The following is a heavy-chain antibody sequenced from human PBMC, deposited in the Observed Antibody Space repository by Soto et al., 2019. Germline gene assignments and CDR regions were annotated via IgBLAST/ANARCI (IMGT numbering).Heavy chain of an antibody. CDR3: ARPLYCSSTSCLRDFDY. V-gene: IGHV1-8*01. J-gene: IGHJ4*02. Sequence: QVQLVQSGAEVKKPGASVKVSCQASGYTFTSYDINWVRQATGQGLEWMGWMNPNSGNTGYAQKFQGRVTMTRNTSISTAYMELSSLRSEDTAVYYCARPLYCSSTSCLRDFDYWCQGTLVTVSS. CDR1: GYTFTSYD. CDR2: MNPNSGNT. D-gene: IGHD2-2*01.